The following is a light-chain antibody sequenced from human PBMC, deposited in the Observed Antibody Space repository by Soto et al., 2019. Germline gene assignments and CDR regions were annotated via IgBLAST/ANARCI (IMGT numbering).Light chain of an antibody. CDR3: QQTYSTPFT. Sequence: DIQMTQSPSSLSASVGDRVTITCRASQRLFSFLNWYQQVPGKAPKLLIYTASRLQSGVPSRFSGSESGTDFTLTISSLQPEDFATHYCQQTYSTPFTFGPGTKVDVK. CDR1: QRLFSF. V-gene: IGKV1-39*01. CDR2: TAS. J-gene: IGKJ3*01.